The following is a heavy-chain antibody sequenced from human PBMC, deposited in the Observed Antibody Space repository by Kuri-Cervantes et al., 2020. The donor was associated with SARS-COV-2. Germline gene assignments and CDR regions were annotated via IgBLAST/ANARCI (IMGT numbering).Heavy chain of an antibody. CDR2: ITYDGNSK. CDR3: VRERPPLVVVAAMGD. J-gene: IGHJ4*02. D-gene: IGHD2-15*01. CDR1: GFTFSTYA. Sequence: GESLKISCAASGFTFSTYAMHWVRQAPGKGLEWVAVITYDGNSKYYADSVKGRFTVSRDNSKNTPYLQMNRLTSEDTAIYYCVRERPPLVVVAAMGDWGQGSLVTVSS. V-gene: IGHV3-30*03.